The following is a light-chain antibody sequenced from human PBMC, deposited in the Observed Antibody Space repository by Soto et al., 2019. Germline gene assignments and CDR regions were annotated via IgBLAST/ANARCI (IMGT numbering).Light chain of an antibody. Sequence: EIVLTQSPGTLSLSPGERATLSCRASQSVSSSYLAWYQQKPGQAPRLLIYGASSRATGIQDRFSGSGSGTDFTLTISRLEPEDFAVYYYQQYGSSSWTFGQGTKVEIK. V-gene: IGKV3-20*01. CDR3: QQYGSSSWT. CDR2: GAS. CDR1: QSVSSSY. J-gene: IGKJ1*01.